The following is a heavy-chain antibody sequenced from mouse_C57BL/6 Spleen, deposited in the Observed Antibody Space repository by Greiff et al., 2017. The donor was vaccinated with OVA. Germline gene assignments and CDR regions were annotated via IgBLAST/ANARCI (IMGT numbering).Heavy chain of an antibody. D-gene: IGHD2-3*01. J-gene: IGHJ4*01. CDR2: IYPGDGDT. Sequence: QVQLQQSGPELVKPGASVKISCKASGYAFSSSWMNWVKQRPGKGLEWIGRIYPGDGDTNYNGKFKGKATLTADKSSSTAYMQLSSLASEDSAVYFWARSDGYYAYYAMDYWGQGTSVTVSS. CDR3: ARSDGYYAYYAMDY. CDR1: GYAFSSSW. V-gene: IGHV1-82*01.